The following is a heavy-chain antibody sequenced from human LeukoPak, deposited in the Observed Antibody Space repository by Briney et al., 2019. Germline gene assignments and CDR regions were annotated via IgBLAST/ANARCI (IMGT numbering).Heavy chain of an antibody. V-gene: IGHV3-21*01. J-gene: IGHJ4*02. CDR3: ARGLCGGDCYSD. Sequence: GGSLRLSCAASGFTFSNYFMNWVRQAPGKGLEWVSAISSTSSCIYYADSVKGRFTISRENAKNSLYLQMNSLRAEDTAAYYCARGLCGGDCYSDWGQGTLVTVSS. CDR2: ISSTSSCI. CDR1: GFTFSNYF. D-gene: IGHD2-21*02.